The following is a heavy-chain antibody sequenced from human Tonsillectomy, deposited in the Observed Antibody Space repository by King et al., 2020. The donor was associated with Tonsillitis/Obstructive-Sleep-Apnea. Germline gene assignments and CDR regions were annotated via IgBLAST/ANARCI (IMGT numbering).Heavy chain of an antibody. Sequence: DVQLVESGGGLIQPGGSLRLSCAASGFTVRSNYMSWVRQAPGKGLEWVSVIYSGGSTYYSDSVKGRFTISRDTSKNTLYLQMNSLRAEDTAVYYCARDRTEHDAFDIWGQGTMVTVSS. D-gene: IGHD3/OR15-3a*01. CDR3: ARDRTEHDAFDI. CDR1: GFTVRSNY. CDR2: IYSGGST. V-gene: IGHV3-53*01. J-gene: IGHJ3*02.